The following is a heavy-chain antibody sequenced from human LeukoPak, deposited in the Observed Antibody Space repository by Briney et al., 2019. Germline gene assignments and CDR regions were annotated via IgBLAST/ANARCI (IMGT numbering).Heavy chain of an antibody. V-gene: IGHV1-69*05. Sequence: SVKASCKASGGTFSSYAISWVRQAPGQGLEWMGGIIPIFGTANYAQKFQGRVTITTDESTSTAYMELSSLRSEDTAVYYCASQPREKLRYFDWGEGTLVTVSS. CDR1: GGTFSSYA. CDR2: IIPIFGTA. J-gene: IGHJ4*02. CDR3: ASQPREKLRYFD. D-gene: IGHD3-9*01.